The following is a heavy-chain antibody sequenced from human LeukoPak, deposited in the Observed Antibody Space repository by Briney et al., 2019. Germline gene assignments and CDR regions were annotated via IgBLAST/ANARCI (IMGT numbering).Heavy chain of an antibody. CDR1: GYTSTSYY. D-gene: IGHD4-17*01. J-gene: IGHJ4*02. CDR2: INPSGGST. V-gene: IGHV1-46*01. Sequence: GASVKVSCKASGYTSTSYYMHWVRPAPGQGLEWMGIINPSGGSTSYAQKFQGRVTMTRDTSTSTVYMELSSLRSEDTAVYYCARDHHGDYAGFDYWGQGTLVTVSS. CDR3: ARDHHGDYAGFDY.